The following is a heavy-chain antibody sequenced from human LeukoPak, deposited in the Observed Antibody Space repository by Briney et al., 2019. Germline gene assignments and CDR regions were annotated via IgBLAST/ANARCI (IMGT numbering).Heavy chain of an antibody. CDR3: ARADSSSWYLAFDY. V-gene: IGHV4-39*07. D-gene: IGHD6-13*01. CDR2: IYYSGST. CDR1: GGSISSSSYY. Sequence: SETLSLTCTVSGGSISSSSYYWGWIRQPPGKGLEWIGSIYYSGSTYYNPSLKSRVTISVDTSKNQFSLKLSSVTAADTAVYYCARADSSSWYLAFDYWGQGTLVTVSS. J-gene: IGHJ4*02.